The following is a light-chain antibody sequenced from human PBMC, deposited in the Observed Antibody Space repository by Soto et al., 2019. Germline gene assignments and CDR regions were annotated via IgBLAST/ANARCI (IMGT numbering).Light chain of an antibody. CDR3: MQCTCSPPT. CDR1: QSVVYSDGNAY. Sequence: DVVMTQSPPSLPVTLGQPASISCRSSQSVVYSDGNAYLNWFQQRPGQSPRRLIYTVSNRDSGVPDRVIGGGSCTYFTLKISRVEAEEVGIDYGMQCTCSPPTFGQGTKVEI. CDR2: TVS. J-gene: IGKJ1*01. V-gene: IGKV2-30*01.